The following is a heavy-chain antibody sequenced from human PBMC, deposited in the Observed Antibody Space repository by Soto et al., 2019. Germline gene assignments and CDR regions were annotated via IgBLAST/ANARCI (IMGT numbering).Heavy chain of an antibody. CDR1: GYTFTSYA. V-gene: IGHV1-3*01. D-gene: IGHD3-9*01. CDR3: AREGDILTGYYSYYFDY. CDR2: INAGNGNT. Sequence: ASVKVSCKASGYTFTSYAMHWVRQAPGQRLEWMGWINAGNGNTKYSQKFQGRVTITRDTSASTAYMELSSLRSEDTAVYYCAREGDILTGYYSYYFDYWGQGTLVTVSS. J-gene: IGHJ4*02.